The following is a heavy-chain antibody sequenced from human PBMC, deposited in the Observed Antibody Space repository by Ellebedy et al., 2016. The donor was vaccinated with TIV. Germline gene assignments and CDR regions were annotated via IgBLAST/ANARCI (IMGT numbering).Heavy chain of an antibody. CDR3: AAVTRSRARHDYSNIPRVRYYMDV. J-gene: IGHJ6*03. Sequence: SETLSLTXTVSGGSISSSSYYWGWIRQPPGKGLEWIGYIYYSGSTNYNPSLKSRVTISVDTSKNQFSLKLSSVTAADTAVYYCAAVTRSRARHDYSNIPRVRYYMDVWGKGTTVTVSS. CDR1: GGSISSSSYY. V-gene: IGHV4-61*05. D-gene: IGHD4-11*01. CDR2: IYYSGST.